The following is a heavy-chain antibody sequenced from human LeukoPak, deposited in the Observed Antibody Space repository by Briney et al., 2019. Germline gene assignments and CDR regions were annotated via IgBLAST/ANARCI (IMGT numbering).Heavy chain of an antibody. Sequence: GESLKISCKGSGYSFTSYWIGWVRQGSGKGLGWMGMIYPGDSDTRYSPCFPGQINIQADKSISTAYLQSSSLNASDTAMYYCARPHSGTGIFDYWGQGTLVTVSS. CDR1: GYSFTSYW. CDR3: ARPHSGTGIFDY. V-gene: IGHV5-51*01. J-gene: IGHJ4*02. D-gene: IGHD6-13*01. CDR2: IYPGDSDT.